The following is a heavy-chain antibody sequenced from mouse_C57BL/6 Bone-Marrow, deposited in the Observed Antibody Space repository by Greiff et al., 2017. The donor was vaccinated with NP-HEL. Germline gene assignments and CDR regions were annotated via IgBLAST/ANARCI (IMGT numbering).Heavy chain of an antibody. CDR3: TRPSLWYDMDD. CDR1: GYTFTDYE. V-gene: IGHV1-15*01. D-gene: IGHD6-1*01. CDR2: IDPETGGT. Sequence: QVQLQQSGAELVRPGASVTLSCKASGYTFTDYEMHWVKQTPVHGLEWIGAIDPETGGTAYNQKFKGKAILTADKSSSTAYMELRSLTSEDSAVYYCTRPSLWYDMDDWGQGTSVTVSS. J-gene: IGHJ4*01.